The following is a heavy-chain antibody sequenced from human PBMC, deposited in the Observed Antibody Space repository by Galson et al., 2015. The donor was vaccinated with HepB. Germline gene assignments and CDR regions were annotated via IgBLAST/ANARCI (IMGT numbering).Heavy chain of an antibody. V-gene: IGHV1-3*01. D-gene: IGHD3-10*02. J-gene: IGHJ4*02. CDR2: INAGNGNT. CDR3: ARGGHRTDVIISVVRGFYFDY. Sequence: SVKVSCKASGYTFSPYVIHWVRQAPGQRLEWMGWINAGNGNTKFSQKFQGRVTISRDTSARTAYLELSSLRSEDTALYYCARGGHRTDVIISVVRGFYFDYWAREPWSASPQ. CDR1: GYTFSPYV.